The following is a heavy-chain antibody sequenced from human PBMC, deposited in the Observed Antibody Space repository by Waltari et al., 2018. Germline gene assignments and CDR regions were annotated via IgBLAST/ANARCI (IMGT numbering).Heavy chain of an antibody. J-gene: IGHJ6*03. CDR2: IYHSGST. CDR3: ARVSLDYYMDV. CDR1: GYSISRGYH. V-gene: IGHV4-38-2*02. Sequence: QVQLQESGPGLLKPSETLSLTCTVSGYSISRGYHLGWIRQPPGKGREWSGSIYHSGSTYYNPSLKSRVTISVDKSKNQFSLKLSSVTAADTAVYYCARVSLDYYMDVWGKGTTVTISS.